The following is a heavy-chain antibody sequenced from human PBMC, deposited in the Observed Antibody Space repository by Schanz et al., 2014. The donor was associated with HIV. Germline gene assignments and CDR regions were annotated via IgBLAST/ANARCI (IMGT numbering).Heavy chain of an antibody. CDR3: ARDGGEV. CDR2: IKEYGSEK. J-gene: IGHJ6*02. D-gene: IGHD3-16*01. V-gene: IGHV3-7*01. CDR1: GFTFSDFG. Sequence: DVQLVESGGGLVQPGGSLRLSCAASGFTFSDFGMNWVRQAPGKGLEWVANIKEYGSEKYHADSVKGRFTISRDNAKNSLCLQMESLRAEDTAVYYCARDGGEVWGQGTTVTVSS.